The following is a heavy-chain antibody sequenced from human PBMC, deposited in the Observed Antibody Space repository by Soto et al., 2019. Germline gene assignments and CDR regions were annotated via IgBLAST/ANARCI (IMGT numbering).Heavy chain of an antibody. V-gene: IGHV3-74*01. CDR2: IETDGSAT. CDR3: ARDRPHSWLDP. CDR1: GLSIRSYW. J-gene: IGHJ5*02. Sequence: PGGSLRLSCVASGLSIRSYWMHWVRQAPGKGLVWVSGIETDGSATSYAESVKGRFTISRDNARNTLYLQMNSLRADDTAVYYCARDRPHSWLDPWGQGTLVTVSS.